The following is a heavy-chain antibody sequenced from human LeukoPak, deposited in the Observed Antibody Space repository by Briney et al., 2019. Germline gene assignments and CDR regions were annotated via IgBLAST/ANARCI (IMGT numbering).Heavy chain of an antibody. Sequence: GGSLRLSCAASGFTFSSYTMNWVRQAPGKGLEWISYITSDNTIYYADSVKGRFTIPRDSAKNSLFLQMNSLRSEDTAVYYCARGPAGYSYGQYNWFDPWGQGTLVTVSS. CDR1: GFTFSSYT. J-gene: IGHJ5*02. CDR2: ITSDNTI. D-gene: IGHD5-18*01. V-gene: IGHV3-69-1*01. CDR3: ARGPAGYSYGQYNWFDP.